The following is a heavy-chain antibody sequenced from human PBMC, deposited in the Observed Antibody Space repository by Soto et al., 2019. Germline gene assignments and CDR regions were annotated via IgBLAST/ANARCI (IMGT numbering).Heavy chain of an antibody. CDR3: AGSARYYYYYYYGMDV. CDR2: INAGNGNT. D-gene: IGHD3-10*01. Sequence: QVQLVQSGAEVKKPGASVKVSCQASGYTFTSYAMHWVRQAPGQRLEWMGWINAGNGNTKYSQKFQGRVTITRDTSASTAYMELSSLRSEDTAVYYCAGSARYYYYYYYGMDVWGQGTTVTVSS. J-gene: IGHJ6*02. CDR1: GYTFTSYA. V-gene: IGHV1-3*01.